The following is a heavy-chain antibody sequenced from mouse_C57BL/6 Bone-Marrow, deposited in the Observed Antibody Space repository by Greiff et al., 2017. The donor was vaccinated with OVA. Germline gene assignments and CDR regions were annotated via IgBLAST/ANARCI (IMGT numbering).Heavy chain of an antibody. CDR3: ARGGLNWDLDY. CDR1: GYTFTSYW. D-gene: IGHD4-1*01. CDR2: IDPSDSYT. J-gene: IGHJ2*01. V-gene: IGHV1-59*01. Sequence: QVQLQQPGAELVRPGTSVKLSCKASGYTFTSYWMHWVKQRPGQGLEWIGVIDPSDSYTNYNQKFKGKATLTVDTSSSTAYMQLSSLTSEDSAVYYCARGGLNWDLDYWGQGTTLTVSS.